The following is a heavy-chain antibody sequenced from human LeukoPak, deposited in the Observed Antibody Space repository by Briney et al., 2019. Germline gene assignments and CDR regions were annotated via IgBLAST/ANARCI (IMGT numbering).Heavy chain of an antibody. Sequence: SQTLSLTCAVSGGSIYTGGYSWSWLRQPRGKGLDWVGYIYHSGSTYFNPSLKSRVTISLDRSNNQFSLKLISVTAADTAVYYCTTIMAVSRGDLWGQGTLVTVSS. J-gene: IGHJ5*02. CDR3: TTIMAVSRGDL. V-gene: IGHV4-30-2*01. D-gene: IGHD5-12*01. CDR1: GGSIYTGGYS. CDR2: IYHSGST.